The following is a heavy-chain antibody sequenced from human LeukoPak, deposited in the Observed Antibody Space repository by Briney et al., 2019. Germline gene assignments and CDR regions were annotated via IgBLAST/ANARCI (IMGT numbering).Heavy chain of an antibody. D-gene: IGHD1-1*01. V-gene: IGHV3-30*02. Sequence: GGSLRLSCAASGFTFSSYGMHWVRQAPGKGLEWVSFIRYDGTNKYYADSVKGRFTISRDNSKNTLYLQMNSLRAEDTAVYYCAKGQTIKLEPGLGPWGQGTLVTVSS. CDR3: AKGQTIKLEPGLGP. CDR2: IRYDGTNK. J-gene: IGHJ5*02. CDR1: GFTFSSYG.